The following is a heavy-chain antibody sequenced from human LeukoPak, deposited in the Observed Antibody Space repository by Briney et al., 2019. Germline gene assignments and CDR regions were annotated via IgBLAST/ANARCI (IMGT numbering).Heavy chain of an antibody. D-gene: IGHD5-12*01. Sequence: ASVKVSCKVSGYTLTELSMHWVRQAPGKGLEWMGGFDPEDGETIYAQKFQGRVTMTEDTSTDTAYMELSSLRSEDTAVYYCAKDPPRGFEDAFDIWGQGTMVTVPS. V-gene: IGHV1-24*01. CDR1: GYTLTELS. J-gene: IGHJ3*02. CDR2: FDPEDGET. CDR3: AKDPPRGFEDAFDI.